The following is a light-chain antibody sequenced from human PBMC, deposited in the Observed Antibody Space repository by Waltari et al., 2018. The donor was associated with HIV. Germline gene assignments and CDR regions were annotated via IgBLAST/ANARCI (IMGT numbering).Light chain of an antibody. Sequence: QSVLPQPPSASGTPGQRVTISCSGSNSNIGSNTVNWYQQLPGTAPKLLIYNNKQRPSGVPDRISGSKSGTSASLAISGLQSEDEADYYCAAWDDSLNGVVFGGGTKLTVL. CDR1: NSNIGSNT. CDR2: NNK. V-gene: IGLV1-44*01. CDR3: AAWDDSLNGVV. J-gene: IGLJ2*01.